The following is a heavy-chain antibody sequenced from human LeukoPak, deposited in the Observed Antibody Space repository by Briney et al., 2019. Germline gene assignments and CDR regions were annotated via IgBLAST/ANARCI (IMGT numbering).Heavy chain of an antibody. CDR1: GFTFSSYS. J-gene: IGHJ4*02. D-gene: IGHD6-6*01. CDR2: ISSSSSTI. Sequence: GGSLRLSCAASGFTFSSYSMNWVRQAPGKGLEWVSYISSSSSTIYYADSVKGRFTISRDNAKNSLYLQMNSLRAEDTAVYYCARGRGSSSPALSTEFDYWGQGTLVTVSS. V-gene: IGHV3-48*01. CDR3: ARGRGSSSPALSTEFDY.